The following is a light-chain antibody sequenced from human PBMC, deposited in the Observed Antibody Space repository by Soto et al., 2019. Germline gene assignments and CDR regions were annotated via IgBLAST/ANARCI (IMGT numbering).Light chain of an antibody. CDR2: DAS. V-gene: IGKV1-5*01. J-gene: IGKJ1*01. Sequence: DIQMTQSPSTLSPSVGDRVTITCRAGQSISPWLAWYQRRPGKAPKLLIFDASNLESGVPSRFSGSGSGTDFTLTISSLQPDDFATYYCQQYSSYPWTFGQGTKVEIK. CDR3: QQYSSYPWT. CDR1: QSISPW.